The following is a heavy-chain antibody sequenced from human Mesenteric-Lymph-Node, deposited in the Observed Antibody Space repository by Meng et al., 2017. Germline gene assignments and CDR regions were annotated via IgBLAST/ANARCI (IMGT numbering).Heavy chain of an antibody. CDR1: GFTFSDYY. Sequence: VQLVESGGGVVKHGGSLRLSCAASGFTFSDYYMSWIRQAPGKGLEWVSAISGSGGSTYYADSVKGRFTISRDNSKNTLYVQMNSLRAEDTAVYYCAREGSGTPTHYFDYWGQGTLVTVSS. V-gene: IGHV3-23*04. J-gene: IGHJ4*02. CDR3: AREGSGTPTHYFDY. D-gene: IGHD1-1*01. CDR2: ISGSGGST.